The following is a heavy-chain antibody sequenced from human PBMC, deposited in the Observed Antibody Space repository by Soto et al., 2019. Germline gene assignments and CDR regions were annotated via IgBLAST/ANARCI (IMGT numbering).Heavy chain of an antibody. J-gene: IGHJ4*02. CDR3: AKEPSSSWYEVFVPGPPDY. Sequence: AGESLKISCAASGFTFSSYGMHWVRQAPGKGLEWVAVISYDGSNKYYADSVKGRFTISRDNSKNTLYLQMNSLRAEDTAVYYCAKEPSSSWYEVFVPGPPDYWGQGTLVTVSS. D-gene: IGHD6-13*01. V-gene: IGHV3-30*18. CDR1: GFTFSSYG. CDR2: ISYDGSNK.